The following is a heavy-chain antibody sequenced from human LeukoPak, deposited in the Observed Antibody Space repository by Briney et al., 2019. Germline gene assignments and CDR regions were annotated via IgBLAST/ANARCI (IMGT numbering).Heavy chain of an antibody. V-gene: IGHV3-74*01. Sequence: GGSLRLSCAASGFTFSSYWMHWVRQAPGKGRVWGSRINSDGSSTSYADSVKGRFTISRDNAKNTLYLQMNSLRAEDTAVYYCAREGEGYTYLDYWGQGTLVTVSS. D-gene: IGHD5-24*01. CDR1: GFTFSSYW. CDR2: INSDGSST. J-gene: IGHJ4*02. CDR3: AREGEGYTYLDY.